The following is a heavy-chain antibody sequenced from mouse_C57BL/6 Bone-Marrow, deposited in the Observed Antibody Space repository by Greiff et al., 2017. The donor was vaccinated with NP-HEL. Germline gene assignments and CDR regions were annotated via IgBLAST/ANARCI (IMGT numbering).Heavy chain of an antibody. J-gene: IGHJ3*01. D-gene: IGHD1-1*01. CDR1: GYTFTSYW. V-gene: IGHV1-52*01. CDR2: IDPSDSET. CDR3: ARHYGSSYSWFAY. Sequence: QVQLKQPGAELVRPGSSVKLSCKASGYTFTSYWMHWVKQRPIQGLEWIGNIDPSDSETHYNQKFKDKATLTVDKSSSTAYMQLSSLTSEDSAVYYCARHYGSSYSWFAYWGQGTLVTVSA.